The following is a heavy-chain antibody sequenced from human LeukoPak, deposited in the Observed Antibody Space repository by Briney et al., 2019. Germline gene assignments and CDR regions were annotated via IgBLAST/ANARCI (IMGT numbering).Heavy chain of an antibody. V-gene: IGHV1-2*02. Sequence: ASVKVSCKASGYTFTGYYMHWVRQAPGQGLEWMGWINPNSGGTNYAQKFQGRVTMTRDTSISTAYMELSRLRSDDTAVYYCARVIKYSNHPFDYWGQGTLVTAPS. D-gene: IGHD4-11*01. CDR2: INPNSGGT. CDR1: GYTFTGYY. CDR3: ARVIKYSNHPFDY. J-gene: IGHJ4*02.